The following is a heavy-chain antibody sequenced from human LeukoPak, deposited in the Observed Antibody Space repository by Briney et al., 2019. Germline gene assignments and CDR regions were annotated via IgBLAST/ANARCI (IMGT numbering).Heavy chain of an antibody. Sequence: GGSLRLSCVVSGFTFSSYTMSWVRQAPGKGLEGVSGISGTGGSTYYADSVKGRFTISRETTKKKLYMQMNRQRAEDTAVYYCARVGVETAAGILDFWGQGTLVTVSS. CDR3: ARVGVETAAGILDF. CDR1: GFTFSSYT. V-gene: IGHV3-23*01. CDR2: ISGTGGST. D-gene: IGHD6-13*01. J-gene: IGHJ4*02.